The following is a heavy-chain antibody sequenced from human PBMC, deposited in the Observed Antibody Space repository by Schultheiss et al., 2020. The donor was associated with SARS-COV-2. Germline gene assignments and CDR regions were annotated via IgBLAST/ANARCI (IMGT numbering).Heavy chain of an antibody. D-gene: IGHD3-10*01. CDR3: ARLFDGSGSYVVDYYYGMDV. J-gene: IGHJ6*02. CDR1: GFTFSSYA. Sequence: GGSLRLSCAASGFTFSSYAMSWVRQAPGKGLEWVSAISGSGGSTYYADSVKGRFTISRDNSKNTLYLQMNSLRAEDTAVYYCARLFDGSGSYVVDYYYGMDVWGQGTTVTVSS. CDR2: ISGSGGST. V-gene: IGHV3-23*01.